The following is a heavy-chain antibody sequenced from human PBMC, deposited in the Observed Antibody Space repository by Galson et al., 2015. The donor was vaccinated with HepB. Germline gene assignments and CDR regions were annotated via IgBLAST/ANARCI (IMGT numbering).Heavy chain of an antibody. D-gene: IGHD3-3*01. J-gene: IGHJ2*01. CDR2: INQDGSEK. CDR1: RFTFSSYW. V-gene: IGHV3-7*01. Sequence: SLRLSCAASRFTFSSYWMNWVRQAPGKGLEWVANINQDGSEKYYMGSVKGRFTISRDNAKNSLYLQMNSLRAEDTAVYYCARDYDPGARPLWYFDLWGRGTLVTVSP. CDR3: ARDYDPGARPLWYFDL.